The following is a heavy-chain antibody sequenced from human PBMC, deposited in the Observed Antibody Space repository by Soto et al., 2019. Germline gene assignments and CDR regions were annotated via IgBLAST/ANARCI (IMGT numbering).Heavy chain of an antibody. V-gene: IGHV4-4*07. Sequence: SETLSLTCTVSGASISGFYWSWIRKSARKGLEWIGRIYATGTTDYNPSLKSRVMMSVDTSKKQFSLKLRSVTAADTAVYYCVRDGTKTLRDWFDPWGQGISVTVSS. CDR2: IYATGTT. J-gene: IGHJ5*02. CDR1: GASISGFY. D-gene: IGHD1-1*01. CDR3: VRDGTKTLRDWFDP.